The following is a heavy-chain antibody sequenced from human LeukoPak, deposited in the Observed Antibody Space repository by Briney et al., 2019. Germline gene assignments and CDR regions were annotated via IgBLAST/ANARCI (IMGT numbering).Heavy chain of an antibody. D-gene: IGHD3-10*01. J-gene: IGHJ4*02. CDR1: GFTFSYYT. CDR3: ARDRGSTTMIRGVNHY. Sequence: PGGSLRLSCAASGFTFSYYTMNWVRQAPGKGLEWVSSISSTRSYIHYADSVKGRFTISRDNTRNSLSLQMNDLRAEDTAVYYCARDRGSTTMIRGVNHYWGQGTLVTVSS. V-gene: IGHV3-21*01. CDR2: ISSTRSYI.